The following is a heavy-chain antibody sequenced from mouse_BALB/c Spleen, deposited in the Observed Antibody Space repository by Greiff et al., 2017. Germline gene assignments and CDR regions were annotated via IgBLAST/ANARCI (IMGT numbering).Heavy chain of an antibody. J-gene: IGHJ3*01. CDR3: ARSGGYYYGSSSSCFAY. V-gene: IGHV1-87*01. D-gene: IGHD1-1*01. Sequence: QVQLQQSGAELARPGASVKLSCKASGYTFTSYWMQWVKQRPGQDLEWIGAIYPGDGDTRYTQKFKGKATLTADKSSSPAYMQLSSLASEDSAVYYWARSGGYYYGSSSSCFAYWGQGTLVTVSA. CDR1: GYTFTSYW. CDR2: IYPGDGDT.